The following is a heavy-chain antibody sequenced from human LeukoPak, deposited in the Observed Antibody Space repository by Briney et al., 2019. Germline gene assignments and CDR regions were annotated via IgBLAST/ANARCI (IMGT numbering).Heavy chain of an antibody. CDR3: ARNYGSRSYKEYYFDY. CDR1: GFTFSAYA. CDR2: MSGNGGTT. D-gene: IGHD3-10*01. J-gene: IGHJ4*02. V-gene: IGHV3-23*01. Sequence: GGSLRLSCAASGFTFSAYAMSWVRQAPGKGLEWVSGMSGNGGTTYYADSVKGRFTISRDNSKNTLYLQMNSLRAEDTAVYYCARNYGSRSYKEYYFDYWGQGTLVTVSS.